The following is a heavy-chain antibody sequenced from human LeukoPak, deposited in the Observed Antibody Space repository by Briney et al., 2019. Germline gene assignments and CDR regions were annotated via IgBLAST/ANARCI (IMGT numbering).Heavy chain of an antibody. Sequence: GGSLRLSCAASGFTFSSYGMHWVRQAPGKGLEWVAVISYDGSNKYYADSVKGRFTISRDNSKNTLYLQMNSLRAEDTAVYYCAKAALPSGSGSYYEYFDYWGQGTLVTVSS. CDR1: GFTFSSYG. J-gene: IGHJ4*02. D-gene: IGHD3-10*01. CDR2: ISYDGSNK. V-gene: IGHV3-30*18. CDR3: AKAALPSGSGSYYEYFDY.